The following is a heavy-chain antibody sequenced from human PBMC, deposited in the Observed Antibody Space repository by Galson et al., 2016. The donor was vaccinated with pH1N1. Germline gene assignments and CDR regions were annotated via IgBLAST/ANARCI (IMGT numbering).Heavy chain of an antibody. CDR2: IKVDGSEK. V-gene: IGHV3-7*01. J-gene: IGHJ4*02. CDR1: GFTFDDHN. CDR3: VRGYTYIIH. D-gene: IGHD1-1*01. Sequence: SLRLSCAASGFTFDDHNMTWVRQAPGKGLEWVANIKVDGSEKNYVDSVKGRFTISRDNAKNSVSLQMNSLRAEDTAVYYCVRGYTYIIHWGQGSLVTVSS.